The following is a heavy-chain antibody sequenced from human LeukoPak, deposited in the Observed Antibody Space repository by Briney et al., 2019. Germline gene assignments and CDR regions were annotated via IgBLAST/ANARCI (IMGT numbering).Heavy chain of an antibody. D-gene: IGHD4-17*01. V-gene: IGHV5-51*01. CDR1: GYSFTNYW. J-gene: IGHJ5*02. Sequence: GESLKISCKGSGYSFTNYWIGWVRQMPGKGLEWMGIIYPGDSDTRYSPSFQGQVTISADKSISTAYLQWSSLRVSDTAMYYCARTPPGSDYGWFDPWGQGTLVTVSS. CDR2: IYPGDSDT. CDR3: ARTPPGSDYGWFDP.